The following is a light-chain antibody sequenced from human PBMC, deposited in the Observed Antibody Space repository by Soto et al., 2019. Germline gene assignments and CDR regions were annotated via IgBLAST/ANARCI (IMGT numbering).Light chain of an antibody. Sequence: EIVMTQSPATLSVSPGEGATLSCRASQSVSSNLAWSQHKPGQAPRLLIYGASTRATGIPARFSGSGSGTEFTPTIGSVQSEDFAVYFCQEYNNWPPTFGHGPKVDI. J-gene: IGKJ1*01. CDR3: QEYNNWPPT. V-gene: IGKV3-15*01. CDR1: QSVSSN. CDR2: GAS.